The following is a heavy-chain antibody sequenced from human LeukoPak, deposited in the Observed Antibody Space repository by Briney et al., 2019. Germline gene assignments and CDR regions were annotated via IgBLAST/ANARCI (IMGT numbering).Heavy chain of an antibody. J-gene: IGHJ4*02. Sequence: GRSLRLSCAASGFTFRSYAMHWVRQAPGKGLEWVAVISYDGSNKYYAVSVKGRFTISRDNSKNTLYLQINSLRAEDTAAYYCARSVVTQAVWLDYWGQGTLVTVSS. CDR1: GFTFRSYA. CDR3: ARSVVTQAVWLDY. D-gene: IGHD3-22*01. V-gene: IGHV3-30-3*01. CDR2: ISYDGSNK.